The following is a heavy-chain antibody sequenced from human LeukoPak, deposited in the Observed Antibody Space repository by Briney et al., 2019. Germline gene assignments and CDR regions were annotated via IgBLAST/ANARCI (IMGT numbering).Heavy chain of an antibody. Sequence: SVKVSCKASGSTFTSYDINWVRRATGQGLEWMGWMNPNSGNTGYAQKFQGRVTMTRNTSISTAYMELSSLRSEDTAVYYCARGAAAAEENWFDPWGQGTLVTVSS. V-gene: IGHV1-8*01. D-gene: IGHD6-13*01. CDR1: GSTFTSYD. CDR2: MNPNSGNT. CDR3: ARGAAAAEENWFDP. J-gene: IGHJ5*02.